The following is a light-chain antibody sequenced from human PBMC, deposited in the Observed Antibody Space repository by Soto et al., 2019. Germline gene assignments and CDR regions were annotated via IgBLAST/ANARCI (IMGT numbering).Light chain of an antibody. CDR1: SSDIGGYKY. CDR3: TSYSRYSVLV. V-gene: IGLV2-14*01. Sequence: ALTQPASVSWSPGQSITIPCTGTSSDIGGYKYVSWYQQHPGKAPKLIIFEVSNRPSGVSDRFSGSNSGNTASLTISGLQAEDEADYYCTSYSRYSVLVFGGGTKVTVL. CDR2: EVS. J-gene: IGLJ3*02.